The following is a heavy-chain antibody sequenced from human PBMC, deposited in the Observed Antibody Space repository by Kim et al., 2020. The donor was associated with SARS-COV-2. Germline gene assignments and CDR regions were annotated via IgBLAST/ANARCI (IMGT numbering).Heavy chain of an antibody. J-gene: IGHJ4*02. D-gene: IGHD3-9*01. CDR2: INPSGGST. CDR3: ARKGHHVLRYFGRAGYFDY. V-gene: IGHV1-46*01. Sequence: ASVKVSCKASGYTFTSYYMHWVRQAPGQGLEWMGIINPSGGSTSYAQKFQGRVTMTRDTSTSTVYMELSSLRSEDTAVYYCARKGHHVLRYFGRAGYFDYWGQGTLVTVSS. CDR1: GYTFTSYY.